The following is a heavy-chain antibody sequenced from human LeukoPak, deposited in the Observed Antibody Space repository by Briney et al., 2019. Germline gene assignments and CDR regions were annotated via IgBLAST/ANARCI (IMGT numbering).Heavy chain of an antibody. CDR1: GFTFRDNY. V-gene: IGHV3-11*01. Sequence: GGSLRLSCAAPGFTFRDNYMSWIRKAPGKGLDWVSYINSSGSTIYYAHSVKGRFTIPRDNAKNPLYLQMNSLRAEDTAVYYCASDRWFYPWGQGTLVTVSS. CDR2: INSSGSTI. J-gene: IGHJ5*02. CDR3: ASDRWFYP.